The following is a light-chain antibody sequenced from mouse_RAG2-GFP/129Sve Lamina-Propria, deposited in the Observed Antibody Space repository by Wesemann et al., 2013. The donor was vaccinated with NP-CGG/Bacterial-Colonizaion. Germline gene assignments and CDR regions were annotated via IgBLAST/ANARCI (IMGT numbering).Light chain of an antibody. CDR1: QDVGTA. V-gene: IGKV6-25*01. Sequence: DIVMTQSQKFMSTTVGDRVSITCKASQDVGTAVAWYQQKPGQSPKLLIYWASTRHTGVPDRFTGSGSGTDFTLTISSVQAEDLAVYYCQNDYSYPYTFGGGTKLEIK. CDR3: QNDYSYPYT. CDR2: WAS. J-gene: IGKJ2*01.